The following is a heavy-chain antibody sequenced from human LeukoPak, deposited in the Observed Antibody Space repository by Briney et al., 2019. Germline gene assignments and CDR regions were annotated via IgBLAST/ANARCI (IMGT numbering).Heavy chain of an antibody. CDR2: INHEGGGI. Sequence: QSGGSLRLSCAASGFIFSESWMSWVRQVPGQGLEWVAHINHEGGGIQYVGSVKGRFTISRDNAKGSVYLQMNSLRAEDTAIYHCATYINWVAGDVWGQGTTVIVSS. CDR3: ATYINWVAGDV. D-gene: IGHD7-27*01. CDR1: GFIFSESW. V-gene: IGHV3-7*01. J-gene: IGHJ6*02.